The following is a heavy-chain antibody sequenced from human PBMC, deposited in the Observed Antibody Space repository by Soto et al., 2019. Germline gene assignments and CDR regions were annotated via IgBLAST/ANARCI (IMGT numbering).Heavy chain of an antibody. J-gene: IGHJ5*02. CDR1: GCSLSTSGMC. CDR3: ARMTSSSSGGWFDP. Sequence: ESGPTLVNPTQTLTLTCTFSGCSLSTSGMCVSWIRQPPGKALEWLALIDWDDDKYYSTSLKTRLTISKDTSKNQVVLTMTNMDPVDTATYYCARMTSSSSGGWFDPWGQGTLVTVSS. D-gene: IGHD6-6*01. CDR2: IDWDDDK. V-gene: IGHV2-70*01.